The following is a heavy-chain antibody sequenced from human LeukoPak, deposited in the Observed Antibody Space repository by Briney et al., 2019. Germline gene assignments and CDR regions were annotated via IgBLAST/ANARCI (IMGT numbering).Heavy chain of an antibody. CDR3: TKEFWSGYQYFDS. D-gene: IGHD3-3*01. Sequence: GRSLRLSCVASGFTFSSYGMHWVRQAPGKGLEWVAVISYDGSDKYYSDSVKGRFTISRDNSKNTLYLQMDSLRAEDTALYYCTKEFWSGYQYFDSWGQGTLVTVSS. V-gene: IGHV3-30*18. J-gene: IGHJ4*02. CDR1: GFTFSSYG. CDR2: ISYDGSDK.